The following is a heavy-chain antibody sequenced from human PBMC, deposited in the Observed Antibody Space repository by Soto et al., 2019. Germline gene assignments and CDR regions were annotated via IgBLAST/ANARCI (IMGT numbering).Heavy chain of an antibody. D-gene: IGHD3-10*01. CDR1: GGSISSYY. Sequence: SETLSLTCTVSGGSISSYYWSWIRQPPGKGLEWIGYIYYSGSTNYNPSLKSRVTISVDTSKNQFSLKLSSVTAADTAVYYCARLPPRVRGGYYYYGMDVWGQGTTVTVSS. V-gene: IGHV4-59*01. CDR3: ARLPPRVRGGYYYYGMDV. CDR2: IYYSGST. J-gene: IGHJ6*02.